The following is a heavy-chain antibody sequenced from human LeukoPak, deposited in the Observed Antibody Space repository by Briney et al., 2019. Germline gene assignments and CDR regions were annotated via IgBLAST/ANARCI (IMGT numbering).Heavy chain of an antibody. CDR2: INTYTGNP. CDR1: GYTFTSYA. V-gene: IGHV7-4-1*02. D-gene: IGHD3-22*01. Sequence: ASVKVSCKASGYTFTSYAMNWVRQAPGQGLEWMGWINTYTGNPTYAQGFTGRFVFSLDTSVSTAYLQISSLKAEDTAVYYCARWDFDSGGYALYYFDCWGQGTLVTVSS. CDR3: ARWDFDSGGYALYYFDC. J-gene: IGHJ4*02.